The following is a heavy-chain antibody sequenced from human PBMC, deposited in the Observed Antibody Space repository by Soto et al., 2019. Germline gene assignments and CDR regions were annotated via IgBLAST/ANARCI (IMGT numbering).Heavy chain of an antibody. J-gene: IGHJ4*02. V-gene: IGHV3-23*01. Sequence: PGESLKISCAASGFSFRNYAMSWVRQAPGKGLEWISTLTGSSSNTYYADSVKGRFAISRDNSRNTLYLQMHSLTAEDTAVYYCANGRATYGLLTHDYWGQGTLVTVSS. CDR1: GFSFRNYA. D-gene: IGHD3-9*01. CDR3: ANGRATYGLLTHDY. CDR2: LTGSSSNT.